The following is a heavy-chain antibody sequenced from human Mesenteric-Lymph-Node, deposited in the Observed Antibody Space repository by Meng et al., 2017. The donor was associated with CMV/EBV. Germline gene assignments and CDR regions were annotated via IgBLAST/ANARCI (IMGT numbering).Heavy chain of an antibody. CDR3: TRGPTFWAFDI. Sequence: GGPLRLSCTASGFTFGDYAMSWVRQAPGKGLEWVGFIRSKAYGGTTEYAASVKGRFTISRDDSKSIAYLHMSSLKTEDTAVYYCTRGPTFWAFDIWGQGTMVTVSS. D-gene: IGHD3-16*01. CDR2: IRSKAYGGTT. V-gene: IGHV3-49*04. CDR1: GFTFGDYA. J-gene: IGHJ3*02.